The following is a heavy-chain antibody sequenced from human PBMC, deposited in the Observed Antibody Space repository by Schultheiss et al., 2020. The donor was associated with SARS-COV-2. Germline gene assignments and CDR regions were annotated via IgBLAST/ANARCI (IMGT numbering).Heavy chain of an antibody. CDR3: ARRQAHYYGSGSYLDV. Sequence: SETLSLTCAVSGGSISSSNWWSWVRQPPGKGLEWIGEIYHSGSTNYNPSLKSRVTISVDKSKNQFSLKLSSVTAADTAVYYCARRQAHYYGSGSYLDVWGQGTTVTVSS. CDR2: IYHSGST. D-gene: IGHD3-10*01. CDR1: GGSISSSNW. J-gene: IGHJ6*02. V-gene: IGHV4-4*02.